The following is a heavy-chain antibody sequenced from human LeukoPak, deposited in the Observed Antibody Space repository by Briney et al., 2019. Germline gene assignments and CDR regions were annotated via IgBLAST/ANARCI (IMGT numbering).Heavy chain of an antibody. CDR3: ARSYSSSGGAVPWFDP. CDR2: VIPILGIA. Sequence: ASVKVSCKASGYTFTSYGISWVRQAPGQGLEWMGRVIPILGIANYAQKFQGRVTITADKSTSTAYMELSSLRSEDTAVYYCARSYSSSGGAVPWFDPWGQGTLVTVSS. J-gene: IGHJ5*02. V-gene: IGHV1-69*04. D-gene: IGHD6-6*01. CDR1: GYTFTSYG.